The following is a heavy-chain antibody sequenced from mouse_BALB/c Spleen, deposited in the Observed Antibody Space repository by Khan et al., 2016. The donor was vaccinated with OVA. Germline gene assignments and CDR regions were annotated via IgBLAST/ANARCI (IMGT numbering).Heavy chain of an antibody. CDR1: GYTFTDYA. Sequence: QVQLKQSGAELVRPGVSVKISCKASGYTFTDYAMHWVKQRHAKSLEWIGVISTNYGDGDYNQKFQGKASMTVDRSSSTVYMELARLTSEDSAIYYCVRGGKFAYWGQGTLVTVSA. J-gene: IGHJ3*01. D-gene: IGHD1-1*02. CDR2: ISTNYGDG. CDR3: VRGGKFAY. V-gene: IGHV1S137*01.